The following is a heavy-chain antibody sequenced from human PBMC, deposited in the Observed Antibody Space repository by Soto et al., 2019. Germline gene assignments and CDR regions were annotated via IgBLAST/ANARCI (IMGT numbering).Heavy chain of an antibody. CDR2: IYYSGST. CDR3: ARVISASGGGISLPYLDY. J-gene: IGHJ4*02. D-gene: IGHD3-16*02. V-gene: IGHV4-31*03. CDR1: GGSINSGGHY. Sequence: QVQLQESGPGLVKPSQTLSLTCTVSGGSINSGGHYWSWIRQHPGKALEWVGYIYYSGSTYYHPSLKRGLSISLDMSKNQFSLILTSATAAGTAVYFCARVISASGGGISLPYLDYWGQGTLVTVSS.